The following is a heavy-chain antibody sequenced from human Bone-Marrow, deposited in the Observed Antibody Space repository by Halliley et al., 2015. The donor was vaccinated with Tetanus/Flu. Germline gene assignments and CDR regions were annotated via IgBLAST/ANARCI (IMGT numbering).Heavy chain of an antibody. Sequence: WTGRIDPRKSFTNYSPSFEGHLFMSGDKSTNTAFLQWVSLQASDTAMYFCARRESVTGAPFDYWGQGTLVTVSS. CDR2: IDPRKSFT. CDR3: ARRESVTGAPFDY. D-gene: IGHD2-21*02. J-gene: IGHJ4*02. V-gene: IGHV5-10-1*01.